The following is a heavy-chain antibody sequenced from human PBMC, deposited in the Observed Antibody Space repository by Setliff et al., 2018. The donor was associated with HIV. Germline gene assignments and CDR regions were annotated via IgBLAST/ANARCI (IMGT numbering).Heavy chain of an antibody. CDR3: ARARFGVPAND. V-gene: IGHV4-61*09. D-gene: IGHD3-3*01. CDR1: GASVASGDSY. CDR2: VQTNVRT. J-gene: IGHJ4*02. Sequence: SETLSLTCTVSGASVASGDSYWSSIRLPAGKGPQTIGHVQTNVRTNYYPSLNSRVTISADISKNEFSLNLRSVPAADTAVYFCARARFGVPANDWRQGIRVTVAA.